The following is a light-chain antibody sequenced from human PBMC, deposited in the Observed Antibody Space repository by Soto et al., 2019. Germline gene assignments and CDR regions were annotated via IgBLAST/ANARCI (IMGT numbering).Light chain of an antibody. CDR1: KLGDKY. CDR3: QAWDSSSVV. V-gene: IGLV3-1*01. J-gene: IGLJ2*01. CDR2: EDT. Sequence: YELTQSPSVSVSPGQTATITCSGDKLGDKYAYWYQQKPGQSPVVVIYEDTKRPSGIPERFSGSNSGNTATLTISGTQAMDEADYYCQAWDSSSVVFGGGTKVTVL.